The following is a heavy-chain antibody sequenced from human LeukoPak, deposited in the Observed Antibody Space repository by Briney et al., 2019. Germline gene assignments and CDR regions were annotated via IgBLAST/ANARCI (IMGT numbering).Heavy chain of an antibody. D-gene: IGHD6-19*01. V-gene: IGHV1-2*02. J-gene: IGHJ6*02. CDR1: GYTFTGYY. CDR2: INHNSGGT. Sequence: ASVTVSCTASGYTFTGYYMHWVRQAPGQGLEWMGWINHNSGGTNYAQKFQGRVTVTRDTSISTAYMELSRLRSDDTAVYYCARMAVAGTYYYYYGMDVWGQGTTVTVSS. CDR3: ARMAVAGTYYYYYGMDV.